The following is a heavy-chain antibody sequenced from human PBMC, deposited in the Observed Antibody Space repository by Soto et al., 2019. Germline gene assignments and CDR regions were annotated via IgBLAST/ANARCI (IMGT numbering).Heavy chain of an antibody. V-gene: IGHV3-23*01. CDR1: GFTFSSYA. Sequence: GGSLRLSCAASGFTFSSYAMSWVRQAPGKGLEWVSAISGSGGSTYYADSVKGRFTISRDNSKNTLYLQINSLRAEDTAVYYCAKTLPTAMVDYYYYYYGMDVWGQGTTGTVS. D-gene: IGHD5-18*01. CDR3: AKTLPTAMVDYYYYYYGMDV. J-gene: IGHJ6*02. CDR2: ISGSGGST.